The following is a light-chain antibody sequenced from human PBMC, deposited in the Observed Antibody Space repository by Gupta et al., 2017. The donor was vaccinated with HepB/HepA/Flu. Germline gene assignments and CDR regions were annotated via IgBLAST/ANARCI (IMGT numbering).Light chain of an antibody. V-gene: IGLV3-25*03. J-gene: IGLJ3*02. CDR3: QSADSSGTYPWV. CDR1: VLPKQY. CDR2: KDD. Sequence: SYELTQPPSVSVSPGQTTRITCSGDVLPKQYAYWYQQKPGQAPVLVIYKDDERPSGIPERFSGSSSGTTATLTISEVQAEDEADYYCQSADSSGTYPWVFGGGTKLTVL.